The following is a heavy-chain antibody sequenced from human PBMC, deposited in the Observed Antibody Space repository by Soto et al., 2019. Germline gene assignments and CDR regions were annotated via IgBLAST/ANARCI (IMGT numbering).Heavy chain of an antibody. Sequence: ASVKVSCKASGYTFTSYGISWVRQAPGQGLEWMGWISAYNGNTNYAQKLQGRVTMTTDTSTSTAYMELRSLRSDDTAVYYCARVPCSGGSCYLFHYWGQGTLVTVSS. CDR3: ARVPCSGGSCYLFHY. D-gene: IGHD2-15*01. J-gene: IGHJ4*02. CDR2: ISAYNGNT. CDR1: GYTFTSYG. V-gene: IGHV1-18*01.